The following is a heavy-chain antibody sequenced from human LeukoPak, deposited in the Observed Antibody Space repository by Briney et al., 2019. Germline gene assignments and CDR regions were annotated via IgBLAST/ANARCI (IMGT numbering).Heavy chain of an antibody. CDR1: GGSISSYY. CDR3: ARVICSGGSCRFDY. Sequence: SETLSLTCTVSGGSISSYYWSWIRQPPGKGLEWIGYIYYRGSTNYNPSLKSRVAISVDTSKNQFSLKLSSVTAADTAVYYCARVICSGGSCRFDYWGQGTLVTVSS. J-gene: IGHJ4*02. D-gene: IGHD2-15*01. CDR2: IYYRGST. V-gene: IGHV4-59*01.